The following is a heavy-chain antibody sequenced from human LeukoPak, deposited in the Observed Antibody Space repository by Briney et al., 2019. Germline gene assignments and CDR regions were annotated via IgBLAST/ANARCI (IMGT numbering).Heavy chain of an antibody. CDR1: GGTFSSYA. CDR2: IIPIFGTA. Sequence: SVKVSCKASGGTFSSYAISWVRQAPGQGLEWMGGIIPIFGTANYAQKFQGRVTITADESTSAAYMELSSLRSEDTAVYYCARPYYYDSSAPLDDAFDIWGQGTMVTVSS. CDR3: ARPYYYDSSAPLDDAFDI. D-gene: IGHD3-22*01. V-gene: IGHV1-69*13. J-gene: IGHJ3*02.